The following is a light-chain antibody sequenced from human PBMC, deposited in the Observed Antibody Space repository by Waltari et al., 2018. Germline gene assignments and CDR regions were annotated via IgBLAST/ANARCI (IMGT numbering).Light chain of an antibody. CDR3: ATWDDSLNGEV. Sequence: QSVLTQPPSASGTPGQRVPISCSGSSSNIGSHSVNWYQQLPGTAPKLLMFNNDQRPSGVPDRFSGSKSGTSASLAISGLQSEDEADYYGATWDDSLNGEVFGTGTKVTVL. J-gene: IGLJ1*01. V-gene: IGLV1-44*01. CDR1: SSNIGSHS. CDR2: NND.